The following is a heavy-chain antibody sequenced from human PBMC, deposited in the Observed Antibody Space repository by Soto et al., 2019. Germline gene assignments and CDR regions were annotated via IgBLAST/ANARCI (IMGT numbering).Heavy chain of an antibody. J-gene: IGHJ4*02. Sequence: QVQLVQSGAEVKKPGSSVKVFCKASGGTFSSYAISWVRQAPGQGLEWMGGIIPIFGTANYAQKFQGRVTITADESTSTAYMELSSLRSEDTAVYYCARAMYYYDSSGYSHFDYWGQGTLVTVSS. CDR1: GGTFSSYA. CDR3: ARAMYYYDSSGYSHFDY. CDR2: IIPIFGTA. D-gene: IGHD3-22*01. V-gene: IGHV1-69*12.